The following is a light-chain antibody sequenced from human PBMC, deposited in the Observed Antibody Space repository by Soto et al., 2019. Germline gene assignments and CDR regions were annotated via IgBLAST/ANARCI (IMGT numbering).Light chain of an antibody. CDR3: QQSYSLPRT. CDR1: QSISSS. J-gene: IGKJ1*01. CDR2: VAS. V-gene: IGKV1-39*01. Sequence: DIQMTQSPSSLSASVGDRVTITCRASQSISSSLNWYQQKPGKAPKVLIYVASNLQSGVPSRFSGSGSGTDFTLTISSLQPEDFATYYCQQSYSLPRTFGQGTKVEVK.